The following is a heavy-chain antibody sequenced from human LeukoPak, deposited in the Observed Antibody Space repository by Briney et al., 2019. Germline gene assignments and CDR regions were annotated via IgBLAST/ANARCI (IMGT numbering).Heavy chain of an antibody. J-gene: IGHJ4*02. V-gene: IGHV1-69*13. D-gene: IGHD3-22*01. CDR2: INPIFGTA. CDR3: ASTYYYDSSGFLFDY. Sequence: ASVKVSCKASGGTFSSYAISWVRQAPGQGLEWMGGINPIFGTANYAQKFQGRVTITADESTSTAYMELSSLRSEDTAVYYCASTYYYDSSGFLFDYWGQGTLVTVSS. CDR1: GGTFSSYA.